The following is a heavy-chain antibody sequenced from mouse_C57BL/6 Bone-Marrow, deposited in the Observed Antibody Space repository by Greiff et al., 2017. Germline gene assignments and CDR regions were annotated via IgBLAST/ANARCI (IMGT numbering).Heavy chain of an antibody. CDR3: ASPSYYSNYDYYAMDY. V-gene: IGHV14-3*01. D-gene: IGHD2-5*01. Sequence: VQLQQSVAELVRPGASVKLSCTASGFNIKNTYMHWVKQRPEQGLEWIGRIDPANGNTKYAPKFQGKATITADTSSNTAYLQLRSLTSEDTAIYYCASPSYYSNYDYYAMDYWGQGTSVTVSS. J-gene: IGHJ4*01. CDR2: IDPANGNT. CDR1: GFNIKNTY.